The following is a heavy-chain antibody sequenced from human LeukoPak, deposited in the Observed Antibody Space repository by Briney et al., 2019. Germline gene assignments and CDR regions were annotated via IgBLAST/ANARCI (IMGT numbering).Heavy chain of an antibody. J-gene: IGHJ6*02. D-gene: IGHD4-11*01. CDR3: ARQVGQYSNYGLDV. CDR1: GASISSYY. V-gene: IGHV4-59*08. CDR2: IYYTGST. Sequence: SETLSLTCTVSGASISSYYWSWIRQPPGKGLECIGYIYYTGSTNYNPSLKSRVTISVDTSKNQFSLKLSSVTAADTALYYCARQVGQYSNYGLDVWGQGTTVTVSS.